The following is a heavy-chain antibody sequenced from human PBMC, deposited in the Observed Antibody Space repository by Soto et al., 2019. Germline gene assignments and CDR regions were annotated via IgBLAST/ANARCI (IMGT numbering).Heavy chain of an antibody. J-gene: IGHJ4*02. Sequence: QVQLQESGPGLVKPSETLSLTCTVSGGSISSYYWSWIRQPPGKGLEWIGYIYSSGSTNYNPSLKSRVTISVDTSKNQFSLKLSSVTAADTAVYYCARDRWLVRDWGQGTLVTVSS. CDR1: GGSISSYY. V-gene: IGHV4-59*01. CDR2: IYSSGST. CDR3: ARDRWLVRD. D-gene: IGHD6-19*01.